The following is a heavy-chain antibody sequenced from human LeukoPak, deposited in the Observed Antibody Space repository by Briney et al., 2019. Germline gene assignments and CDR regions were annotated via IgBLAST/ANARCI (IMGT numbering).Heavy chain of an antibody. D-gene: IGHD6-13*01. CDR1: GFIFSSYA. V-gene: IGHV3-23*01. CDR2: ISGGGDST. J-gene: IGHJ4*02. Sequence: GGALRLSCAASGFIFSSYAMGWVRQAPGKGLEWVSAISGGGDSTYCADPVKGRFTISRDNSKNTLYLQMNSLRVEGTAVYYCTKGPPDSGTWYKRTEGWGQGTLVTVSS. CDR3: TKGPPDSGTWYKRTEG.